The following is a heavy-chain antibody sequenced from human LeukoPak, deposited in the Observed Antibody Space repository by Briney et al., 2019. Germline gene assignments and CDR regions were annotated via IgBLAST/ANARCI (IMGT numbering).Heavy chain of an antibody. V-gene: IGHV4-30-4*01. Sequence: SETLSLTCTVSGGSISSGDYYWSWIRQPPGKGLEWIGYTYYSGSTYYNPSLKSRATISIDTSKNQFSLKLTSVTAADTAVYYCARPYYYDSRIDPWGQGTLVTVSS. D-gene: IGHD3-22*01. CDR2: TYYSGST. CDR1: GGSISSGDYY. J-gene: IGHJ5*02. CDR3: ARPYYYDSRIDP.